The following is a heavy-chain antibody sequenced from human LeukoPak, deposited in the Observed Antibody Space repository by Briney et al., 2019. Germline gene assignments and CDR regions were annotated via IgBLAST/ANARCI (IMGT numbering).Heavy chain of an antibody. Sequence: GGSLRLSCAASGFTFSNVWMSWVRQAPGKGLEWVGRIKSKTDGGTTDYAAPVKGRFTISTDDSKNTLYLQMNSLKTEDTAVYYCTTEYSSISCYFHWGQGTLVTVSS. CDR3: TTEYSSISCYFH. CDR2: IKSKTDGGTT. CDR1: GFTFSNVW. V-gene: IGHV3-15*01. D-gene: IGHD2-2*01. J-gene: IGHJ4*02.